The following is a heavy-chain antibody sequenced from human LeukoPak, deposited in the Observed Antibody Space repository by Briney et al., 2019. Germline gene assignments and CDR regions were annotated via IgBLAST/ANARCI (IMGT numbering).Heavy chain of an antibody. J-gene: IGHJ3*02. CDR3: AREQLGIDAFDI. Sequence: SETLSLTCTVSGGSISSYYWSWIRQPPGKGLEWIGYIYYRGSTNYNPSLKSRVTISVDTSKNQFSLKLSSVTAADTAVYYCAREQLGIDAFDIWGQGTMVTVSS. CDR2: IYYRGST. CDR1: GGSISSYY. V-gene: IGHV4-59*01. D-gene: IGHD7-27*01.